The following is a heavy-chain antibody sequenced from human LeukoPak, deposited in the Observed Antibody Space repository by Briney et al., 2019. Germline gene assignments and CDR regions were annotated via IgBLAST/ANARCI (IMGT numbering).Heavy chain of an antibody. V-gene: IGHV4-59*08. CDR3: ARQPVGGRHWFDP. Sequence: SETLSLTCTVSGGPIRSYYWSWIRQPPGKGLEWIGHIYYSESPNYNPSLKSRLTISVDTSKNQFSPRLSSVTAADTAVYYCARQPVGGRHWFDPWGQGTLVTVSS. CDR1: GGPIRSYY. CDR2: IYYSESP. J-gene: IGHJ5*02. D-gene: IGHD6-25*01.